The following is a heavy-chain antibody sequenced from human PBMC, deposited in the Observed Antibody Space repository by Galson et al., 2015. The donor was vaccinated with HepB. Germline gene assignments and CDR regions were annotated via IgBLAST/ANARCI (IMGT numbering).Heavy chain of an antibody. J-gene: IGHJ5*02. CDR1: GFTFSSYA. CDR3: AKDRNYDFRPSWFDP. D-gene: IGHD3-3*01. Sequence: SLRLSCAASGFTFSSYAMSWVRQAPGKGLEWVSAISGSGGSTYYADSVKGRFTISRDNSKNTLYLQMNSLRAEDTAVYYCAKDRNYDFRPSWFDPWGQGTLVTVSS. V-gene: IGHV3-23*01. CDR2: ISGSGGST.